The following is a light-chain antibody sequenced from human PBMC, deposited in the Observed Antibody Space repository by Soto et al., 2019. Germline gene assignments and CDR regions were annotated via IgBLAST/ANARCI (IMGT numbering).Light chain of an antibody. CDR3: QQLDSMPIT. CDR2: KAS. J-gene: IGKJ5*01. V-gene: IGKV1-5*03. Sequence: IHLTPSTSTVFVSTGDSSTISCGASQTISSWLAWYQQKPGKAPKLLIYKASTLKSGVPSRFSGSGSGTDFVLIISSLQPEDSATYCCQQLDSMPITFGQGTRLDI. CDR1: QTISSW.